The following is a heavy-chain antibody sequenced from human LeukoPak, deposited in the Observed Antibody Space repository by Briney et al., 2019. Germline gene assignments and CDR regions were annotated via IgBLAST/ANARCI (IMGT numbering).Heavy chain of an antibody. Sequence: GGSLRLSYAASGFTFSSYSMSWVRQAPGKGLEWVSPISSSGGNTYYPDSVKGRFTISRDNSKNTMYLQMNSLRAEDTAVYYCAEDRPTWPIDYWGQGTLVTVSS. D-gene: IGHD5-12*01. V-gene: IGHV3-23*01. CDR3: AEDRPTWPIDY. J-gene: IGHJ4*02. CDR1: GFTFSSYS. CDR2: ISSSGGNT.